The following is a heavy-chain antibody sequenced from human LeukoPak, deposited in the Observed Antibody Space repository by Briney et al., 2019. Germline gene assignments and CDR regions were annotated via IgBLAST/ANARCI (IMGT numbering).Heavy chain of an antibody. J-gene: IGHJ4*02. V-gene: IGHV3-7*01. CDR2: IKQDGSER. CDR1: GFTFSTSW. Sequence: GGSLRLSCAASGFTFSTSWMAWVRQAPGEGPEWVANIKQDGSERFYVDSVKGRFTISRDNDKNSLSLQMNSLRAEDTAVYYCAKDTVGALDYWGQGTLVTVSS. D-gene: IGHD1-26*01. CDR3: AKDTVGALDY.